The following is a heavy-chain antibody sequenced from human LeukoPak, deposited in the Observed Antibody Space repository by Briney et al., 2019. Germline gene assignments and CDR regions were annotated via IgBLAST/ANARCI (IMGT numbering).Heavy chain of an antibody. CDR3: ARKGPPYFDY. J-gene: IGHJ4*02. V-gene: IGHV1-18*01. CDR2: ISAYNGNT. Sequence: ASVKVSCKASGGTFSNYAISWVRQAPGQGLEWMGWISAYNGNTNYAQKLQGRVTMTTDTSTSTAYMELRSLRSDDTAVYYCARKGPPYFDYWGQGTLVTVSS. CDR1: GGTFSNYA.